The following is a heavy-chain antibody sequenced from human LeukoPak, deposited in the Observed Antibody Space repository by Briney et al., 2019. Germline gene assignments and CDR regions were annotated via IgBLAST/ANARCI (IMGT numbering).Heavy chain of an antibody. CDR1: GGSFSGYY. D-gene: IGHD6-13*01. Sequence: SETLSLTCAVYGGSFSGYYWSWIRQPPGKGLEWIGEINHSGSTNYNPSLKSRVTISVDTSKNQFSLKLSSVTAADTAVYYCAAKSSSWFGRFDPWGQGTLVTVSS. V-gene: IGHV4-34*01. CDR2: INHSGST. J-gene: IGHJ5*02. CDR3: AAKSSSWFGRFDP.